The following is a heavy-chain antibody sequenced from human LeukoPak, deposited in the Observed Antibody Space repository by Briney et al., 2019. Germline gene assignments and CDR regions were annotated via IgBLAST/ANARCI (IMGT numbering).Heavy chain of an antibody. J-gene: IGHJ4*02. CDR1: GYTFTSYA. D-gene: IGHD6-19*01. V-gene: IGHV1-69*04. CDR2: IIPILGIA. Sequence: SVKVSCKASGYTFTSYAISWVRQAPGQGLEWMGRIIPILGIANYAQKFQGRVTITADKSTSTAYMELSSLRSEDTAVYYCARDQQWLVRYFDYWGQGTLVTVSS. CDR3: ARDQQWLVRYFDY.